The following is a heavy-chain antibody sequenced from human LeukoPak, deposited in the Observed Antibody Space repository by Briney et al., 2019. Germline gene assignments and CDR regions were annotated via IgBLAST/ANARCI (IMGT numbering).Heavy chain of an antibody. D-gene: IGHD4-17*01. V-gene: IGHV3-30*02. CDR2: IRYDGSNK. Sequence: GGSLRLSCAASGFTFSSYGMHWVRQAPGKGLEWVAFIRYDGSNKYYADSVKGRFTISRDNSKNTLYLQMNSLRAEDTAVYYCAKGVYGDYVRYFQHWGQGTLVTVSS. CDR3: AKGVYGDYVRYFQH. CDR1: GFTFSSYG. J-gene: IGHJ1*01.